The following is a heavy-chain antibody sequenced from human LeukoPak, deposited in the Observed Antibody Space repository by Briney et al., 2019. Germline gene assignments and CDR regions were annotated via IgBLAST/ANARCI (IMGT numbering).Heavy chain of an antibody. CDR2: IRFDGSNE. Sequence: GESLKISCAASGFTVSPYGMHWVRQAPGKGLEWVTFIRFDGSNEYYTDSVKGRFTISRDNSKNTLYLQMNSLRAEDTAVYYCAGDFDYWGQGTLVTVSS. CDR1: GFTVSPYG. CDR3: AGDFDY. V-gene: IGHV3-30*02. J-gene: IGHJ4*02.